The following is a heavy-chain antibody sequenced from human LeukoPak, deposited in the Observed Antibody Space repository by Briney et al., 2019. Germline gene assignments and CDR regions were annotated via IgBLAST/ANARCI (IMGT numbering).Heavy chain of an antibody. CDR2: IIPIFGTA. CDR1: GGTFSSYA. Sequence: SVKVSCKASGGTFSSYAISWVRQAPGQGLEWMGRIIPIFGTANYAQKFQGRVTITTDESTSTAYMELSSLRSEDTAVYYCARGSRSIYDILTGPLDYWGQGTLVTVSS. CDR3: ARGSRSIYDILTGPLDY. V-gene: IGHV1-69*05. D-gene: IGHD3-9*01. J-gene: IGHJ4*02.